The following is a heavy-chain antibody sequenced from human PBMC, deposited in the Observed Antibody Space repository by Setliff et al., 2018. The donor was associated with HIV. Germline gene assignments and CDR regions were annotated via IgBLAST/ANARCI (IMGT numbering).Heavy chain of an antibody. CDR1: GGSISSYY. CDR2: IYYSGST. J-gene: IGHJ4*02. Sequence: SETLSLTCTVSGGSISSYYWSWIRQPPGKGLEWIGYIYYSGSTNYNPSLKSRVTISVDTSKNQFSLKLSSVTAADTAVYYCASKGRDLYTLEVPGWGQGTLVTVSS. D-gene: IGHD2-15*01. V-gene: IGHV4-59*01. CDR3: ASKGRDLYTLEVPG.